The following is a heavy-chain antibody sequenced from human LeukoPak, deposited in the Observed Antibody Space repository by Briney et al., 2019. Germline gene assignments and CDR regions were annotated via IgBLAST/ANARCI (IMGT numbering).Heavy chain of an antibody. CDR2: IYYSGST. CDR3: ARGDYGDYVGGTWFDP. D-gene: IGHD4-17*01. Sequence: PSETLSLTCAVYGGSFSGYYWSWIRQHPGKGLEWIGYIYYSGSTYYNPSLKSRVTISVDTSKNQFSLKLSSVTAADTAVYYCARGDYGDYVGGTWFDPWGQGTLVTVSS. J-gene: IGHJ5*02. CDR1: GGSFSGYY. V-gene: IGHV4-31*11.